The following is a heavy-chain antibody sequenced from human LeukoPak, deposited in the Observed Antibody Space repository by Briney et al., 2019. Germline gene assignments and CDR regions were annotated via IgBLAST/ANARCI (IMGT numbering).Heavy chain of an antibody. D-gene: IGHD4-23*01. CDR2: TNTDGSST. CDR1: GFTFSSYW. V-gene: IGHV3-74*03. J-gene: IGHJ1*01. Sequence: GGSLRLSCGASGFTFSSYWMHWVRQAPGKGLVWVSGTNTDGSSTMYADSVKGRFTIARDNAKNTLYLHMNSLRAEDTAVYYCYGANAEHWGQGTLVTVSS. CDR3: YGANAEH.